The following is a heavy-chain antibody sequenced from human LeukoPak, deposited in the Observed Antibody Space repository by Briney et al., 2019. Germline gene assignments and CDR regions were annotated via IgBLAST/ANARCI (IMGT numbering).Heavy chain of an antibody. V-gene: IGHV1-2*02. J-gene: IGHJ5*02. CDR3: ARDSRRGGSYLGSPNWFDP. Sequence: ASVKVSCKASGGTFSSYAISWVRQAPGQGLEWMGWINPNSGGTNYAQKFQGRVTMTRDTSISTAYMELSRLRSDDTAVYYCARDSRRGGSYLGSPNWFDPWGQGTLVTVSS. D-gene: IGHD1-26*01. CDR1: GGTFSSYA. CDR2: INPNSGGT.